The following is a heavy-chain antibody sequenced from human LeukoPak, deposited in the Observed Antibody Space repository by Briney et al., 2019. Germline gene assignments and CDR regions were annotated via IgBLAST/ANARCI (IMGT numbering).Heavy chain of an antibody. J-gene: IGHJ4*02. CDR2: ISGSGGST. D-gene: IGHD3-10*01. V-gene: IGHV3-23*01. Sequence: GGSLRLSCAASGFTSSSYALSWVRQAPGKGLEWVSAISGSGGSTYYADSVKGRFTISRDNSKNTLYLQMNSLRAEDTAVYYCARKVGGISHIDYWGQGTLVTVSS. CDR1: GFTSSSYA. CDR3: ARKVGGISHIDY.